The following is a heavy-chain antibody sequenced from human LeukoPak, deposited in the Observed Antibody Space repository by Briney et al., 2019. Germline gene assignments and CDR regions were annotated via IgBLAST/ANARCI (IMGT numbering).Heavy chain of an antibody. CDR1: GGTFSSFA. V-gene: IGHV1-69*13. J-gene: IGHJ3*02. D-gene: IGHD6-6*01. CDR3: ARNGKRHSIGKRTPDAFDI. Sequence: SVKVSCKASGGTFSSFAINWVRQAPGQGLEWMGGIIPIFVTPNYAQKFQGRVTITADESTSTAYMELSSLRSEDTAVYYCARNGKRHSIGKRTPDAFDIWGQGTMVTVSS. CDR2: IIPIFVTP.